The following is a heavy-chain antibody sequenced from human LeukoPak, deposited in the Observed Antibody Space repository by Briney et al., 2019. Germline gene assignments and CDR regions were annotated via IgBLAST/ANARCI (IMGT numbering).Heavy chain of an antibody. V-gene: IGHV3-7*03. J-gene: IGHJ4*02. CDR1: GFTFTNYW. D-gene: IGHD3-10*01. Sequence: GGSLRLSCAASGFTFTNYWMSWVRQAPGKGLEWVANIKQDGSEMYYVDSVKGRFSISRDNAKNSLYLQMSSLRAEDTALYYCARGGKFARGSGSDYWGQGTLVTVSS. CDR3: ARGGKFARGSGSDY. CDR2: IKQDGSEM.